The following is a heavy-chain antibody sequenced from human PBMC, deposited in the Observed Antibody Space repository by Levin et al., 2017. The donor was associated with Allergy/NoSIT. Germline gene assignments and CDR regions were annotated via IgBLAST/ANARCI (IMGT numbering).Heavy chain of an antibody. CDR3: ARGGCSSTSCLDY. CDR1: GFTFSNYW. Sequence: QRGESLKISCAASGFTFSNYWMHWVRQAPGKGLVWVSHINSDGTNTNYADSVKGRFTISRDNAENTLYLQLNSLRAEDTAVYFCARGGCSSTSCLDYWGQGTLVTVSS. CDR2: INSDGTNT. D-gene: IGHD2-2*01. V-gene: IGHV3-74*01. J-gene: IGHJ4*02.